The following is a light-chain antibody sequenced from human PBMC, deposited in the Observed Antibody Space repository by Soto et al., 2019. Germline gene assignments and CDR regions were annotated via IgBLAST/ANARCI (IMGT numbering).Light chain of an antibody. J-gene: IGKJ4*01. Sequence: DIQLTQSPPSLSASVGDSVTITCRASQGVSRYLSWYQQKPGRAPILLISAASTLQSGVPARFSGSGSGTDFTLSITSLQPEDFATYYCQQLNTYPVTFGGGTKVDIK. V-gene: IGKV1-9*01. CDR1: QGVSRY. CDR3: QQLNTYPVT. CDR2: AAS.